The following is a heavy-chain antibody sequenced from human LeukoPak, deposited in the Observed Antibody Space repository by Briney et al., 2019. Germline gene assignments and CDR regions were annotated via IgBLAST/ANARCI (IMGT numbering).Heavy chain of an antibody. CDR2: IYYSGST. CDR1: GGSISSYY. CDR3: ARGLHSSGWYEYYYYYMDV. D-gene: IGHD6-19*01. Sequence: SETLSLTCAVSGGSISSYYWSWIRQPPGKGLEWIGYIYYSGSTNYNPSLKSRVTISVDTSKNQFSLKLSSVTAADTAVYYCARGLHSSGWYEYYYYYMDVWGKGTTVTISS. V-gene: IGHV4-59*01. J-gene: IGHJ6*03.